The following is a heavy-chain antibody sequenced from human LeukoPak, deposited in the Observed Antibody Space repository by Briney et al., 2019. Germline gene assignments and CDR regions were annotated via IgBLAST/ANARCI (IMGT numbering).Heavy chain of an antibody. J-gene: IGHJ4*02. CDR3: ARDGGSYNFDY. V-gene: IGHV4-61*05. CDR1: GGSISSSSYY. Sequence: PSETLSLTCTVSGGSISSSSYYWGWIRQPPGKGLEWIGYIYYSGSTNYNPSLKRRVTISGDTSKNQFSLKLSSVTAADTAVYYCARDGGSYNFDYWGQGTLVTASS. D-gene: IGHD1-26*01. CDR2: IYYSGST.